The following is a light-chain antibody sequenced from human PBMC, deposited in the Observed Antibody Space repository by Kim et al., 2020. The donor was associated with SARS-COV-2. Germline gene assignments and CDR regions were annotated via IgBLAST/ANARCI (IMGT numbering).Light chain of an antibody. CDR3: GTWDASLRV. V-gene: IGLV1-51*01. J-gene: IGLJ3*02. Sequence: QSVLTQPPSVSAAPGQKVTISCSGGSSNIENHYISWYQLLPGRTPKLLIYDNNRRPSGIPDRFTGFKSGTSATLDITGLQTGDEATYYCGTWDASLRVFGGGTQLTVL. CDR1: SSNIENHY. CDR2: DNN.